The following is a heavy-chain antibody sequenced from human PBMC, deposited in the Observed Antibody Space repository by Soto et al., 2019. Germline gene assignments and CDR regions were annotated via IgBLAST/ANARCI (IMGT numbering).Heavy chain of an antibody. V-gene: IGHV4-31*03. D-gene: IGHD2-2*02. CDR1: GGSISSGGYY. Sequence: SETLSLTCTVSGGSISSGGYYWSWIRQHPGKGLEWIGYIYYSGSTYYNPSLKSRVTMSVDTSKNQFSLKLSSVTAADTAVYYCARARTSLCSSTSCYTGRGGWFDPWGQGTLVTVSS. CDR2: IYYSGST. J-gene: IGHJ5*02. CDR3: ARARTSLCSSTSCYTGRGGWFDP.